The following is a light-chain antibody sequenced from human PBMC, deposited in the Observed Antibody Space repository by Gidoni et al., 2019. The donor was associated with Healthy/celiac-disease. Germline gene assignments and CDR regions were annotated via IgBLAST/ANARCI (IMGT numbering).Light chain of an antibody. CDR2: WAS. CDR3: QQYYSTPLT. Sequence: DSVMSQSPDSLPVSLGERATINCKSSQSVLYSPNNRNYLAWYQQKPGQPPKLLIYWASTRETGVPDRFSGSGSGTDFTLTISSLQAEDVAVYYCQQYYSTPLTFGEGTKVEIK. J-gene: IGKJ4*01. CDR1: QSVLYSPNNRNY. V-gene: IGKV4-1*01.